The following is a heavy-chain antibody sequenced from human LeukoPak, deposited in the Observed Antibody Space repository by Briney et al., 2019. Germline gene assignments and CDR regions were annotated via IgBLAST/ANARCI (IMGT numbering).Heavy chain of an antibody. D-gene: IGHD5-24*01. CDR2: INPNSGGT. CDR3: ARAFRWLQTTGPGY. V-gene: IGHV1-2*02. J-gene: IGHJ4*02. CDR1: GYTFTGYY. Sequence: ASVKVSFKASGYTFTGYYMHWVRQATGQGLEWMGWINPNSGGTNYAQKFEGRVTMTRDTSISTAYMELSRLRSDDTAVYYCARAFRWLQTTGPGYWGQGTLVTVSS.